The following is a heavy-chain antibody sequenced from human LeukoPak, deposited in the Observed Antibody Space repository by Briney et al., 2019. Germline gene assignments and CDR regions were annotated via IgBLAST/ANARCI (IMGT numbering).Heavy chain of an antibody. CDR1: GGSFSGYY. Sequence: SETLSLTCAVYGGSFSGYYWSWIRQPPVKGLEWIGEINHSGSTNYNPSLKSRVTISVDTSKNQFSLKLSSVTAADTAVYYCARELTQYYYDSRGYLRYFDYWGQGTLVTVSS. V-gene: IGHV4-34*01. CDR2: INHSGST. D-gene: IGHD3-22*01. CDR3: ARELTQYYYDSRGYLRYFDY. J-gene: IGHJ4*02.